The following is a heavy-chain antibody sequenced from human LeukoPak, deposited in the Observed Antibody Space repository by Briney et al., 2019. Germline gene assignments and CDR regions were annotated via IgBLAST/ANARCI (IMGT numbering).Heavy chain of an antibody. Sequence: GGSLRLSCAASGITVSTNYMSWVRQAPGKGLEWVSIAFSDGRTFYAGSVKGRFTISRDSSKNTLYLQMNSLRAEDTAVYYCAIFGVPGDYYYYGMDVWGQGTTVTVSS. J-gene: IGHJ6*02. D-gene: IGHD3-3*01. V-gene: IGHV3-53*01. CDR1: GITVSTNY. CDR3: AIFGVPGDYYYYGMDV. CDR2: AFSDGRT.